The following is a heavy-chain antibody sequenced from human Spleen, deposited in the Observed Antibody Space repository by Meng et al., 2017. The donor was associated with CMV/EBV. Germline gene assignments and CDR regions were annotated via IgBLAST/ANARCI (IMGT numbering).Heavy chain of an antibody. CDR2: ITSSNTI. D-gene: IGHD1-26*01. V-gene: IGHV3-11*01. Sequence: GESLKISCAASGFTFSDYYLSWIRQAPGKGLEWVSYITSSNTIYYADSLKGRFTISRDNAKNSLYLQMSSLRAEDTAVYYCAKEPYSGSYHCFDYWGQGTLVTVSS. J-gene: IGHJ4*02. CDR3: AKEPYSGSYHCFDY. CDR1: GFTFSDYY.